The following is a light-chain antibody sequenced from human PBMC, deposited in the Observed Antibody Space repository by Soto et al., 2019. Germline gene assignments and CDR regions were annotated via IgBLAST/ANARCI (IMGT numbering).Light chain of an antibody. V-gene: IGKV3D-15*01. CDR1: QSVSTN. J-gene: IGKJ1*01. CDR3: QQYSNWPPWT. CDR2: GAS. Sequence: IVMTQSPATLSVSPGQRATLSCRASQSVSTNLAWYQQKPGQAPRLLIYGASTRATGIPAWFSGSGSGTEFTLTISGLQSDDFAVYYCQQYSNWPPWTFGQGTRVDFK.